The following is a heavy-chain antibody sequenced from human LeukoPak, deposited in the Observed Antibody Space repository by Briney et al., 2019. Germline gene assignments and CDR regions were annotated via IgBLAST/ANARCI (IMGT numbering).Heavy chain of an antibody. J-gene: IGHJ4*02. CDR2: IYPGDSDT. V-gene: IGHV5-51*01. CDR3: ARQVPYDFWSGYYFDY. D-gene: IGHD3-3*01. CDR1: GYSFPNYW. Sequence: GESLKISCKGSGYSFPNYWIVWVRQMPGKGLEWMGIIYPGDSDTRYSPSFQGQVTISADKSISTAYLQWSSLKASDTAMYYCARQVPYDFWSGYYFDYWGQGTLVTVSS.